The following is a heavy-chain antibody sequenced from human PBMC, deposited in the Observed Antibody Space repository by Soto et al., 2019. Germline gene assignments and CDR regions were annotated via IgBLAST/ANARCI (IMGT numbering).Heavy chain of an antibody. J-gene: IGHJ6*02. CDR3: ARDNYDFWSGYYVLSDYYYGMDV. CDR2: ISYDGSNK. Sequence: PGGSLRLSCAASGFTFSSYAMHWVRQAPGKGLEWVAVISYDGSNKYYADSVKGRFTISRDNSKNTLYLQMNSLRAEDTAVYYCARDNYDFWSGYYVLSDYYYGMDVWGQGTTVTVSS. CDR1: GFTFSSYA. D-gene: IGHD3-3*01. V-gene: IGHV3-30-3*01.